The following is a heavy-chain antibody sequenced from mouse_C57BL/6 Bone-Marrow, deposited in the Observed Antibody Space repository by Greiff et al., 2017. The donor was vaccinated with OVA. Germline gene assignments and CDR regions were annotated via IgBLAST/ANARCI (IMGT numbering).Heavy chain of an antibody. V-gene: IGHV5-12*01. CDR2: ISNGGGST. D-gene: IGHD1-1*01. Sequence: VESGGGLVQPGGSLKLSCAASGFTFSDYYMYWVRQTPEKRLEWVAYISNGGGSTYYPDTVKGRFTISRDNAKNTLYLQMSRLKSEDTAMYYCARQGYYGSSSFDYWGQGTTLTVSS. CDR3: ARQGYYGSSSFDY. CDR1: GFTFSDYY. J-gene: IGHJ2*01.